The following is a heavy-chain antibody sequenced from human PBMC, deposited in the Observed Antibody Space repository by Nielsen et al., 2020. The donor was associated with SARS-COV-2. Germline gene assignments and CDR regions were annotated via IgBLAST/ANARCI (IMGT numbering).Heavy chain of an antibody. D-gene: IGHD2-2*01. CDR1: GFTFSSYG. CDR3: AKGCSSTICWNNWFDP. J-gene: IGHJ5*02. CDR2: IRYDGSNK. V-gene: IGHV3-30*02. Sequence: GESLKISCAASGFTFSSYGMHWVRQAPGKGLEWVAFIRYDGSNKYYADSVKGRFTISRDNSKNTLYLQMNSLRAEDTAVYYCAKGCSSTICWNNWFDPWGQGTLVTVSS.